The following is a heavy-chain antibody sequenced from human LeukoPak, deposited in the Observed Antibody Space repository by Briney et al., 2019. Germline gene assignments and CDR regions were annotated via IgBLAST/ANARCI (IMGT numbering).Heavy chain of an antibody. CDR2: ISAYNGNT. J-gene: IGHJ4*02. V-gene: IGHV1-18*01. CDR3: AREMYYYDSSDYPYFDY. CDR1: GYTFTSYG. D-gene: IGHD3-22*01. Sequence: ASVKVSCKASGYTFTSYGISWVRQAPGQGLEWMGWISAYNGNTNYAQKLQGRVTMTTDTSTSTAYMELRSLRSDDTAVYYCAREMYYYDSSDYPYFDYWGQGTLVTVSS.